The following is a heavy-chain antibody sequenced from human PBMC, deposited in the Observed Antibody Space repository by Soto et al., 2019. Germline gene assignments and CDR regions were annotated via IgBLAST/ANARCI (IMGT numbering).Heavy chain of an antibody. V-gene: IGHV4-30-4*01. CDR2: IYYSGST. Sequence: KPSETLSLTCTVSGGSISSGDYYWSWIRQPPGKGLEWIGYIYYSGSTYYNPSLKSRVTISVDTSKNQFSLKLSSVTAADTAVYYCARDGGPGNYYYYGMDVWGQGTTVTVSS. CDR1: GGSISSGDYY. J-gene: IGHJ6*02. CDR3: ARDGGPGNYYYYGMDV. D-gene: IGHD3-10*01.